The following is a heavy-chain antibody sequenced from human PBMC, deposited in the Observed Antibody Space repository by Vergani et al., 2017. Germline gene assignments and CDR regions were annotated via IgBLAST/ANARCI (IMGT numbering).Heavy chain of an antibody. CDR2: INPNSGGT. D-gene: IGHD1-14*01. CDR3: ARSMSLTKLIPGDY. V-gene: IGHV1-2*02. Sequence: QVQLVQSGAEVKKPGASVKVSCKASGYTFTDYFMHWVRQAPGQGLEWMGWINPNSGGTISSQKFQGRVSMTGDTSISTVYVELRGLKSDDTAVYYCARSMSLTKLIPGDYWVQGTLVAVSS. CDR1: GYTFTDYF. J-gene: IGHJ4*02.